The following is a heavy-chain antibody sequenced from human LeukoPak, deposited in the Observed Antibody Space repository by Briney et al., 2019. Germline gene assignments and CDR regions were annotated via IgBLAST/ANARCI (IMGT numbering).Heavy chain of an antibody. D-gene: IGHD7-27*01. J-gene: IGHJ4*02. Sequence: SQTLSLTCAVSGGSISSGSYSWSWIRQPPGKGLEWIGYIYPRGSTYYNPSLKSRVILSLDKSANQFSLNLSSVTAADTPVYYCARFSPRAMGNYLDFWGQGTLVTVSS. CDR2: IYPRGST. CDR3: ARFSPRAMGNYLDF. V-gene: IGHV4-30-2*01. CDR1: GGSISSGSYS.